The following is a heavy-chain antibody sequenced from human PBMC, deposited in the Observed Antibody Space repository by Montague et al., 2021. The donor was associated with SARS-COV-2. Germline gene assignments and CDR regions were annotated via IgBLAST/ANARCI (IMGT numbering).Heavy chain of an antibody. CDR1: SSDTGATRK. CDR2: MHYSGTT. V-gene: IGHV4-61*01. D-gene: IGHD2-2*01. CDR3: VREFWYCSRGACLGNFDS. Sequence: SETLSLTGSRLVSSDTGATRKSTRLNYSHQQVLYAIGYMHYSGTTSYKSSLKSRVSLSLDTSKNQFSLNLTSVTAADTAVYHCVREFWYCSRGACLGNFDSWGQGTLVTVSS. J-gene: IGHJ4*02.